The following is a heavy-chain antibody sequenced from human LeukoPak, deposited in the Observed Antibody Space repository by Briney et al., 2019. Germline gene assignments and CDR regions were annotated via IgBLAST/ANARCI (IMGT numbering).Heavy chain of an antibody. Sequence: GGSLRLSCAASGFTFSNYDMHWVRQAPGKGLEWVAVISYDGSNTGYADSVKGRFTISRDNFQKTLYLQMNSLRGEDTAVYFCARGGISWYYFDYWGQGTLVTVSS. CDR1: GFTFSNYD. CDR2: ISYDGSNT. V-gene: IGHV3-30-3*01. D-gene: IGHD6-13*01. CDR3: ARGGISWYYFDY. J-gene: IGHJ4*02.